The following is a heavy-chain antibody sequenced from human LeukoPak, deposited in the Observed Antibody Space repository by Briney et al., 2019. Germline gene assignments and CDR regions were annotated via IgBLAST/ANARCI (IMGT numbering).Heavy chain of an antibody. Sequence: GGSLRLSCAASGFTFSDYYMSWIRQAPGKGLEWVALIRYDGSNKYYADSVKGRFTISRDNSKNTLYLQMNSLRAEDTAVYYCAKDPTQTPVIDYYYYMDVWGKGTTVTVSS. CDR2: IRYDGSNK. CDR1: GFTFSDYY. J-gene: IGHJ6*03. CDR3: AKDPTQTPVIDYYYYMDV. V-gene: IGHV3-30*02. D-gene: IGHD3-16*02.